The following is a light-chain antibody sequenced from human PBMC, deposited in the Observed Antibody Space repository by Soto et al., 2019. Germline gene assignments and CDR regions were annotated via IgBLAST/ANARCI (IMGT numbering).Light chain of an antibody. CDR3: QHYDNYPMYT. V-gene: IGKV1-33*01. Sequence: DIQMTQSPSSLSASVGDRVTITCQASQDINNFLNWYQQKPGKAPKLLIYDASNLETGVPSRFSGSGSGTDYTFTISSLEPEDIATYYWQHYDNYPMYTFGQGTKLEIK. J-gene: IGKJ2*01. CDR1: QDINNF. CDR2: DAS.